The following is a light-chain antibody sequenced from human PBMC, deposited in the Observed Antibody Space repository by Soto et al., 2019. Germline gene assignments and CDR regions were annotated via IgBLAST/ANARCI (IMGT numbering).Light chain of an antibody. Sequence: QSVLTQPASVSGSPGQSITISCTGTSSDVGGYKFVSWYQQHPGKAPKLIIYDVSDRPSGVSNRFSGSKSGNTASLTISGLQTEDEADYYCSSYTITSTLVVFGGGTKVTVL. CDR3: SSYTITSTLVV. CDR2: DVS. CDR1: SSDVGGYKF. V-gene: IGLV2-14*01. J-gene: IGLJ2*01.